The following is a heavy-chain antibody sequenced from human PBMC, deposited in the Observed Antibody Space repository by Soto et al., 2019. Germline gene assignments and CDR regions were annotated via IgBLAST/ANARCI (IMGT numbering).Heavy chain of an antibody. CDR2: VYDXCXX. CDR1: GGSISSGGYS. CDR3: ARVQLFAFEI. J-gene: IGHJ3*02. Sequence: PSETLSLTCAVSGGSISSGGYSWSWIRQPRVKGLECICYVYDXCXXXXXXSVXXXXTXSVXXSKXXXSXXXXXXXAADTAVYYCARVQLFAFEIWGQGTMVX. D-gene: IGHD4-4*01. V-gene: IGHV4-30-2*05.